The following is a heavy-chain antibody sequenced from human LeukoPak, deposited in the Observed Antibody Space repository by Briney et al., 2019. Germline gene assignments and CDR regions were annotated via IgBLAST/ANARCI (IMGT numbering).Heavy chain of an antibody. D-gene: IGHD6-19*01. V-gene: IGHV4-38-2*01. J-gene: IGHJ4*02. CDR1: GYSISSGYY. CDR3: ARQFEQWLVPGEFDY. Sequence: SETLSLTCAVSGYSISSGYYWGWIRQPPGKGLEWTGSIYHSGSTYYNPSLKSRVTISVDTSKNQFSLKLSSVTAADTAVYYCARQFEQWLVPGEFDYWGQGTLVTVSS. CDR2: IYHSGST.